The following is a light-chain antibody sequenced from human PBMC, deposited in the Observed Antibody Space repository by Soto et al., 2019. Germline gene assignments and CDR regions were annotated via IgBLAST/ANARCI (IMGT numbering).Light chain of an antibody. CDR3: QQYNSYWA. J-gene: IGKJ5*01. V-gene: IGKV1-5*03. CDR1: QSISNW. Sequence: DIQMSLSLSSLSASVGDRVTITCRASQSISNWLAWYQHKPGKAPKLLIYKASSLRSGVPSRFSGSGSGTEFTLTISSLQPDDFATYYCQQYNSYWAFGQGTRLEVK. CDR2: KAS.